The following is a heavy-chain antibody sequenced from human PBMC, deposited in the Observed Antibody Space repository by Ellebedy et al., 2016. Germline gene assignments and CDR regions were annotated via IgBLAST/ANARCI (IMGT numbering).Heavy chain of an antibody. Sequence: GESLKISCAASGFTFSDYYMSWIRQAPGKGLEWVSYISSSSSSYTNYADSVKGRFTISRDNAKNSLYLQMNSLRAEDTAVYYCAREVWFGEPNGYWGQGTLVTVSS. CDR2: ISSSSSSYT. CDR1: GFTFSDYY. D-gene: IGHD3-10*01. V-gene: IGHV3-11*06. CDR3: AREVWFGEPNGY. J-gene: IGHJ4*02.